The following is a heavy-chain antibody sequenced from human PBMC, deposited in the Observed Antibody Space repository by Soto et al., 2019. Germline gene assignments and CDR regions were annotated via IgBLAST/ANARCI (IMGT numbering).Heavy chain of an antibody. D-gene: IGHD2-15*01. CDR1: GGSISISSYY. Sequence: HLQLQESGPGLVKPSETLSLTCTVSGGSISISSYYWGWIRQPPGKGLEWIGSLYYSWSTYYNPTLTSRVPISVDTSKNPFSLKLSSVTAADTAVYYCRGGDNIVVVVAATDYWGQGTLVTVSS. CDR2: LYYSWST. J-gene: IGHJ4*02. V-gene: IGHV4-39*01. CDR3: RGGDNIVVVVAATDY.